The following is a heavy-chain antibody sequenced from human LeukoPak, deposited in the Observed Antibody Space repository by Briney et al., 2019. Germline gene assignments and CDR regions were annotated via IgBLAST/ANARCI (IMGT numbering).Heavy chain of an antibody. D-gene: IGHD2-2*01. Sequence: GESLKISCKGSGHSFTSYWIGWVRQMPGKGLEWMGIIYPGDSDTRYSPSFQGQVTISADKSISTAYLQWSSLKASDTAMYYCARQYCSSTSCYQLLFDPWGQGTLVTVSS. CDR1: GHSFTSYW. CDR2: IYPGDSDT. V-gene: IGHV5-51*01. CDR3: ARQYCSSTSCYQLLFDP. J-gene: IGHJ5*02.